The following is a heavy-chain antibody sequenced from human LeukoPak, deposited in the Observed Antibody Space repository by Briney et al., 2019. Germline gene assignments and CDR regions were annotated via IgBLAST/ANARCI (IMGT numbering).Heavy chain of an antibody. CDR1: GFTFSSYA. CDR3: AKVGVYYYGSGSYADY. D-gene: IGHD3-10*01. CDR2: ISGSGGST. J-gene: IGHJ4*02. V-gene: IGHV3-23*01. Sequence: GGSLRLSCAASGFTFSSYAMSWVRQAPGKGLESVSAISGSGGSTYYADSVKGRFTISRDNSKNTLYLQMNSLRAEDTAVYYCAKVGVYYYGSGSYADYWGQGTLVTVSS.